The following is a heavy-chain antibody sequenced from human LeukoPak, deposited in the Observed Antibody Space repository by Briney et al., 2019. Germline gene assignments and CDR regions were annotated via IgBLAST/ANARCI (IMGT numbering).Heavy chain of an antibody. V-gene: IGHV4-59*01. CDR3: ARDKSGPTAHYDVLDI. CDR2: IYYSGST. Sequence: SGTLSLTCTVSGGSISNNYWNWHWIRQPQGRGLEWIGYIYYSGSTNYNPSLRSRVTIAVDKSNNQVSLKLSSVTAADTAMYYCARDKSGPTAHYDVLDIWGQGTMVTVSS. CDR1: GGSISNNY. D-gene: IGHD4/OR15-4a*01. J-gene: IGHJ3*02.